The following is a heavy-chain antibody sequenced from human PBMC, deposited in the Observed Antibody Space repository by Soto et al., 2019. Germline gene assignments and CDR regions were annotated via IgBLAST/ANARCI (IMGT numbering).Heavy chain of an antibody. D-gene: IGHD3-22*01. CDR2: IFIGGTT. J-gene: IGHJ1*01. V-gene: IGHV3-53*01. CDR3: ARDRVESGYPEYFQH. CDR1: GFTVSSSQ. Sequence: PGGSPRLSCAASGFTVSSSQMTWVRQAPGKALEWVSVIFIGGTTQYAVSVKGRFTISRDYSKNTVYLQMNSLRAEDTAVYYCARDRVESGYPEYFQHWGQGTLVTVSS.